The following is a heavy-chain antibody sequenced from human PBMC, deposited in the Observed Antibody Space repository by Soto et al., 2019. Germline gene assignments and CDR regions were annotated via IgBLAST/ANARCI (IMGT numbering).Heavy chain of an antibody. D-gene: IGHD2-21*02. J-gene: IGHJ6*02. CDR3: AKVAQGDPLISDYGMDV. V-gene: IGHV3-30*18. CDR2: ISYDGSDR. CDR1: GFPFSSYG. Sequence: GGSLRLSCAASGFPFSSYGMHWVRQAPGKGLEWVALISYDGSDRYYTESVKGRFTVSRDNSRNKVDLQVNSLRAEDTAVYYCAKVAQGDPLISDYGMDVWGQGTTVTVPS.